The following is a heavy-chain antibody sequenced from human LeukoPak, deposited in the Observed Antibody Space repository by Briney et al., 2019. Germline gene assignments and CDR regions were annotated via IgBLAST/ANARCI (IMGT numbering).Heavy chain of an antibody. Sequence: SQTLSLTCTVSGGSISNSNYYWSWIRQSPGQGLEWVGYIYYSGCTYYNPSLKSRVTISVDTSKNQFSLKLSSVTAADTAVFYCARHMGGTTYDHWGQGTLVTVSS. J-gene: IGHJ4*02. V-gene: IGHV4-30-4*01. CDR2: IYYSGCT. CDR3: ARHMGGTTYDH. D-gene: IGHD1-7*01. CDR1: GGSISNSNYY.